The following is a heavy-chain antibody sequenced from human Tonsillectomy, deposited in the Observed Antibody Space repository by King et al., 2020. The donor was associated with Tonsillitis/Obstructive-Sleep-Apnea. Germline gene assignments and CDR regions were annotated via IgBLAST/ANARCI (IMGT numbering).Heavy chain of an antibody. CDR3: AKGRSSTLQSYFDY. D-gene: IGHD2-2*01. Sequence: VQLVESGGGVVQPAGSLRLSCAASGFTFDDYAMHWVRQAPGKGLEWVSLISGDGGSTYYADSVKGRFTISRDNSKNSLYLQMNSLRTEDTALYYCAKGRSSTLQSYFDYWGQGTLVTVSS. CDR1: GFTFDDYA. CDR2: ISGDGGST. V-gene: IGHV3-43*02. J-gene: IGHJ4*02.